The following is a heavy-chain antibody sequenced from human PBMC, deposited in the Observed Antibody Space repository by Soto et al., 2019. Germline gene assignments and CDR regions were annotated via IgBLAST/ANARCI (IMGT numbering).Heavy chain of an antibody. V-gene: IGHV1-69*02. Sequence: QVQLVQSGAEVKKPGSSVRVSCKASGDTFTFSSINWVRQAPGLGLEWMGRINPIISMSNYAQRFQGRVTMTPQKSTSTAYMELSIVRSEDPAMYYCASSYGSGYRAFDYWGQGALVTVSS. D-gene: IGHD3-10*01. J-gene: IGHJ4*02. CDR2: INPIISMS. CDR3: ASSYGSGYRAFDY. CDR1: GDTFTFSS.